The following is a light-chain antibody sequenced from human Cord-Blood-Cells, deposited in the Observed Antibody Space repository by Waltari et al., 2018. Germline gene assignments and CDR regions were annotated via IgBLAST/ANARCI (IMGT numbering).Light chain of an antibody. CDR2: EGS. CDR3: CSYAGSSTEV. J-gene: IGLJ1*01. V-gene: IGLV2-23*01. CDR1: TIAVGCLNL. Sequence: QAALTQPASVSGSTGQPIPISCTGTTIAVGCLNLLSWYQQHPGKAPKLMIYEGSKRPSGVSNRFSGSKSGNTASLTISGLQAEDEADYYCCSYAGSSTEVFGTGTKVTVL.